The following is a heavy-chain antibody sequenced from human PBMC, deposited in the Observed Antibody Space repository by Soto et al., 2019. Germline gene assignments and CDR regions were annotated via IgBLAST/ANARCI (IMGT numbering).Heavy chain of an antibody. CDR2: MWYDGLRQ. J-gene: IGHJ4*02. V-gene: IGHV3-33*01. CDR1: GFTLHNYG. CDR3: ARVSAGVLIPTFGS. D-gene: IGHD3-22*01. Sequence: QTGGSLRLSCVGSGFTLHNYGVHWVRQAPGKGLEWVGLMWYDGLRQTYADSVRGRFTISRDNAKNTLYLQMNSLRAEDTAVYHCARVSAGVLIPTFGSWGQGTLVTVSS.